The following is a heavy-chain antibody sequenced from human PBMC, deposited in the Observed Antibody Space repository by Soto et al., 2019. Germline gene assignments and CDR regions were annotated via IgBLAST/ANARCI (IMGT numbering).Heavy chain of an antibody. D-gene: IGHD1-1*01. CDR2: ISGSGGST. J-gene: IGHJ4*02. CDR1: GFIFTNYA. Sequence: HPGGSLRLSCVASGFIFTNYAMSWVRQAPGKGLEWVSGISGSGGSTHYADSVKGRFTISRDNSKNRLYLQMNSLSAEETAVYYCAKGTTYGLFGHWGQGTLVTVSS. CDR3: AKGTTYGLFGH. V-gene: IGHV3-23*01.